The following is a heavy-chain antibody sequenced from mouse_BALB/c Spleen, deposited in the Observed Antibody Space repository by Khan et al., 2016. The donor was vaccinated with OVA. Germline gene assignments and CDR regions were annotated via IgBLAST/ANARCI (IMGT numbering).Heavy chain of an antibody. CDR2: IDPSDNKT. Sequence: QVHVKQSGAELVRPGASVKLSCKASGYTFTSFWMNWVKLRPGQSLEWIGMIDPSDNKTHYNQMFKDKATLTVDKSSNTAYMQRSSLTSEDSAVYCCARGGYGTSFAFWGQGTLVTVSP. J-gene: IGHJ3*01. CDR3: ARGGYGTSFAF. CDR1: GYTFTSFW. V-gene: IGHV1-61*01. D-gene: IGHD2-1*01.